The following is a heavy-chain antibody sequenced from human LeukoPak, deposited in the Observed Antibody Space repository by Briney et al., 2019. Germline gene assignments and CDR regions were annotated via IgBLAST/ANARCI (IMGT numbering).Heavy chain of an antibody. V-gene: IGHV4-30-4*01. CDR1: GGSISSGDYF. Sequence: SETLSLTCTVSGGSISSGDYFWSWIRQPPGKGLEWIGYIYYSGSTHYNPSLKSRVTISVDTSKNQFSLKLSSVTAADTAVYYCARAGDSSGFAIDYWGQGTLVTVSS. CDR2: IYYSGST. D-gene: IGHD3-22*01. J-gene: IGHJ4*02. CDR3: ARAGDSSGFAIDY.